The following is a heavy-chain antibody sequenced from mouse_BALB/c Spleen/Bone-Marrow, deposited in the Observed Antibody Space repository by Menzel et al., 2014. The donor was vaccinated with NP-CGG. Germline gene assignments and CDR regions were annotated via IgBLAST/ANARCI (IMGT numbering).Heavy chain of an antibody. D-gene: IGHD2-4*01. CDR2: ISSGGTYT. V-gene: IGHV5-6*02. J-gene: IGHJ2*01. Sequence: DVMLVESGGDLVKPGGSLKLSCAASGFTFSNYGMSWVRQIPDKSLEGVATISSGGTYTFYPDSVKGRFTISRDNTKNTLTLQMTSLKSEDTAMYYCARRGDYDYFDYWGQGTTLTVSS. CDR3: ARRGDYDYFDY. CDR1: GFTFSNYG.